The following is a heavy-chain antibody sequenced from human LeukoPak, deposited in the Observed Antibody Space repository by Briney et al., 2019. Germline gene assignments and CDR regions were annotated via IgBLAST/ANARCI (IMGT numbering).Heavy chain of an antibody. CDR3: AAADPYYYYYMDV. J-gene: IGHJ6*03. D-gene: IGHD6-13*01. CDR2: INPSGGST. V-gene: IGHV1-46*01. Sequence: ASVKVSCKASGYTFTSYYMHWVGQAPGQGLEWMGIINPSGGSTSYAQKFQGRVTMTRDTSTSTVYMELSSLRSEDTAVYYCAAADPYYYYYMDVWGKGTTVTVSS. CDR1: GYTFTSYY.